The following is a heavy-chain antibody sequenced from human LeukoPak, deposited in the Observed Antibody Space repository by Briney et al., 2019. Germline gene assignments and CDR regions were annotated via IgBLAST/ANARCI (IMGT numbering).Heavy chain of an antibody. V-gene: IGHV1-18*01. D-gene: IGHD2-15*01. CDR2: ISTYNGHT. CDR1: GYTFTSYG. Sequence: ASVKVSCKASGYTFTSYGISWVRQAPGQGLEWMGWISTYNGHTNYAQKVQGRVTVTTDTSTSTAYMELRSLRSDDTAVYYCARGIIGYYFDYWGQGTLVTVSS. J-gene: IGHJ4*02. CDR3: ARGIIGYYFDY.